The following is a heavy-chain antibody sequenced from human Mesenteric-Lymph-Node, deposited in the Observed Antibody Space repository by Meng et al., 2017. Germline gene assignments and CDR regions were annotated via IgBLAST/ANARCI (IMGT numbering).Heavy chain of an antibody. CDR1: GFTFSSYA. CDR3: ARDLSSGWYSWYFDL. Sequence: GESLKISCAASGFTFSSYAMHWVRQAPGKGLEWVAVISYDGSNKYYADSVKGRFTISRDNSKNTLYLQMNSLRAEDTAVYYCARDLSSGWYSWYFDLWGRGTLVTVSS. V-gene: IGHV3-30*04. D-gene: IGHD6-19*01. J-gene: IGHJ2*01. CDR2: ISYDGSNK.